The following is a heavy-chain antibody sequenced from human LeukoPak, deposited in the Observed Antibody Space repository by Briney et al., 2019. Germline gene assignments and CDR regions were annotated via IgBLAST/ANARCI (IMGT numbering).Heavy chain of an antibody. D-gene: IGHD5-18*01. Sequence: GGSLRLSCTASGFTFSDYAMNWVRQTPGRGLEWVAAIGGGLHTYFADSVKGRFTIPRDNSKNMLYLQMNDLRAEDTALYYCAKDVAGYNRPIDYWGQGTLVTVSS. CDR1: GFTFSDYA. CDR2: IGGGLHT. J-gene: IGHJ4*02. CDR3: AKDVAGYNRPIDY. V-gene: IGHV3-23*01.